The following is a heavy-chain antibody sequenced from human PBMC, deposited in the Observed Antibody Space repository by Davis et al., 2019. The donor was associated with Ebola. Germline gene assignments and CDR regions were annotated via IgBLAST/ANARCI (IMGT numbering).Heavy chain of an antibody. V-gene: IGHV3-23*01. CDR3: ARGYSYGNYYYYGMDV. J-gene: IGHJ6*02. Sequence: GGSLRLSCAASGFTFSSYAMSWVRQAPGKGLEWVSAISGSGGSTYYADSVKGRFTISRDNAKNSLCLQMNSLRDEDTAMYYCARGYSYGNYYYYGMDVWGQGTTVTVSS. CDR2: ISGSGGST. D-gene: IGHD5-18*01. CDR1: GFTFSSYA.